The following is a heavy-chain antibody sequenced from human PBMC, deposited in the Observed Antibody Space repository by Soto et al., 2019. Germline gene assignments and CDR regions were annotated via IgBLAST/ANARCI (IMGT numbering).Heavy chain of an antibody. V-gene: IGHV4-34*01. CDR3: ARRTIFGVVIIGYFDY. CDR2: INHSGST. Sequence: PSETLSLTCAVYGGSFSVYYWRWIRHPPGKGLEWIGEINHSGSTNYNPSLKSRVTISVDTSKNQFSLKLSSVTAADTAVYYCARRTIFGVVIIGYFDYWGQGTLVTVSS. CDR1: GGSFSVYY. J-gene: IGHJ4*02. D-gene: IGHD3-3*01.